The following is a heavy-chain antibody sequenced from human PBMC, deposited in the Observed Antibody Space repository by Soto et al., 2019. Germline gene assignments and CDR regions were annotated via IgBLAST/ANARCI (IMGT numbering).Heavy chain of an antibody. CDR3: ERDILNSSKAARPGGGDY. Sequence: QVQLVESGGGVVQPGRSLRLSCAASGFTFSSYAMHWVRQAPGKGLEWVAVISYDGSNKYYADSVKGRFTISRDNSKKTLYLQMNSLRGEDTAGYYCERDILNSSKAARPGGGDYWGQGTLVTVSS. D-gene: IGHD6-6*01. CDR1: GFTFSSYA. CDR2: ISYDGSNK. V-gene: IGHV3-30-3*01. J-gene: IGHJ4*02.